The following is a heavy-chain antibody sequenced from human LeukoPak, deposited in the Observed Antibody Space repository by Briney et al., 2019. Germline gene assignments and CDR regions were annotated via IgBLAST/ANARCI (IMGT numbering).Heavy chain of an antibody. D-gene: IGHD3-22*01. V-gene: IGHV5-51*01. Sequence: GESLKISCKASGYGFSNYWIGWVRQLPGKGLEWMGFIYPTDSTTRYSPSFQGQVTISADKSISTAYLQWSSLKASDTAIYYCARRYYHSSEFDPWGQGTLSPSPQ. CDR3: ARRYYHSSEFDP. J-gene: IGHJ5*02. CDR2: IYPTDSTT. CDR1: GYGFSNYW.